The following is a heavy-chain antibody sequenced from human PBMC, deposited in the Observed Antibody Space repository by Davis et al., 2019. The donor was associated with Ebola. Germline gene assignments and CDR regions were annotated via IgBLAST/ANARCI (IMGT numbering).Heavy chain of an antibody. J-gene: IGHJ5*02. CDR3: ARGTTVGWDNWFDP. CDR2: ISSSGSTI. CDR1: GFTFSDYY. V-gene: IGHV3-11*04. Sequence: GESLKISCAASGFTFSDYYMSWIRQAPGKGLEWVSYISSSGSTIYYADSVKGRFTISRDNAKNSLYLQMNSLRAEDTAVYYCARGTTVGWDNWFDPWGQGTLVTVSS. D-gene: IGHD4-11*01.